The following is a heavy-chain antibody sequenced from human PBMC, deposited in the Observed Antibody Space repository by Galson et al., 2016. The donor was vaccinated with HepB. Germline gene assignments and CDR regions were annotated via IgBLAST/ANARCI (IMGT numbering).Heavy chain of an antibody. CDR2: IHHSGST. V-gene: IGHV4-30-2*01. Sequence: LVKPTQTLTLTCTFSRFSLNTGGVGVGWIRQPPGKGLEWIGEIHHSGSTNWKSSLKSRVAILVDTSKNQFSLKLSSVTAADTAVYYCARGRGSWSNWFDPWGQGTLVTVSS. J-gene: IGHJ5*02. D-gene: IGHD6-13*01. CDR1: RFSLNTGGVG. CDR3: ARGRGSWSNWFDP.